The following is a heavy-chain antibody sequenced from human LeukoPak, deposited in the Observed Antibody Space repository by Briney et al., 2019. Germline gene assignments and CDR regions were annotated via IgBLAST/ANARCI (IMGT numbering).Heavy chain of an antibody. CDR3: SIARGAESFDY. CDR2: MSPTSGST. V-gene: IGHV1-8*01. D-gene: IGHD3-10*01. CDR1: GYTFTSYD. Sequence: ASVKVSCKASGYTFTSYDIHWVRQATGQGLEWMGWMSPTSGSTGYAQNFQGRVTVTRDTSITTAYMELTSLRSEDTAVYYCSIARGAESFDYWGQGTLVTVSS. J-gene: IGHJ4*02.